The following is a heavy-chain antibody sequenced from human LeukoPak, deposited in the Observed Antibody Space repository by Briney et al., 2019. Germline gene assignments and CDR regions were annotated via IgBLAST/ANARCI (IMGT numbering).Heavy chain of an antibody. CDR3: ARGRGGSYYSWFDP. V-gene: IGHV4-59*12. CDR1: GGSISSYY. Sequence: PSETLSLTCTVSGGSISSYYWSWIRQPPGKGLEWIGYIYYSGSTNYNPSLKSRVTISVDTSKNQFSLKLSSVTAADTAVYYCARGRGGSYYSWFDPWGQGTLVTVSS. J-gene: IGHJ5*02. CDR2: IYYSGST. D-gene: IGHD1-26*01.